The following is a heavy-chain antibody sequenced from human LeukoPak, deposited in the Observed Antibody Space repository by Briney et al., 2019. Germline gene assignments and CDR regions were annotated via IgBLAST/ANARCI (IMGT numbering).Heavy chain of an antibody. CDR3: ARWGSGTSPFDD. V-gene: IGHV4-39*07. J-gene: IGHJ4*02. CDR2: IYYSGST. CDR1: GGSISGSTYY. D-gene: IGHD3-16*01. Sequence: SETLSLTCTVSGGSISGSTYYWGWIRQTPGKGLEWIGSIYYSGSTYYNPSLKSRVTISVDTSKNQFSLKLSSVTAADTAVYFCARWGSGTSPFDDWGQGTLVTVSS.